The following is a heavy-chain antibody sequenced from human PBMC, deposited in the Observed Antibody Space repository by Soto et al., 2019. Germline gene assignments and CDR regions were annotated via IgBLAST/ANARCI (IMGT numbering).Heavy chain of an antibody. CDR2: INRAGSST. J-gene: IGHJ4*02. V-gene: IGHV3-74*01. CDR3: AKDLRCYYSSGNGDY. D-gene: IGHD3-22*01. CDR1: GFTFSSNW. Sequence: GGSLCLSCAASGFTFSSNWMHWIRQAPGKGLAWVSRINRAGSSTNYAASVKGRFTISGDNSNHTLYLQINGLTAEAPAVYYCAKDLRCYYSSGNGDYWGQGTLVTVSS.